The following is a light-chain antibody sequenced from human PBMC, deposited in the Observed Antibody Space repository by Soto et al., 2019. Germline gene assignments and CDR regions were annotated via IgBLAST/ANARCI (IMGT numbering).Light chain of an antibody. CDR2: AAS. CDR3: QQRYSTPDT. J-gene: IGKJ1*01. Sequence: EIQMTQSPSSLSASVGDRVTITCRASQSISSYLNWYQQKPGKAPKLLIYAASSLQSGVPSRFSGSGSGTDFTLTISSLQPEDFAAYYCQQRYSTPDTFGQGTKVEIK. CDR1: QSISSY. V-gene: IGKV1-39*01.